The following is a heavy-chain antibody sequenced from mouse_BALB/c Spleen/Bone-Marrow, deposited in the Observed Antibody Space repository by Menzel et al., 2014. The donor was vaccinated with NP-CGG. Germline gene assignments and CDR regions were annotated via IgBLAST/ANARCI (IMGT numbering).Heavy chain of an antibody. CDR3: TRSLYGKYVMDF. CDR1: GYTFTDYE. V-gene: IGHV1-15*01. J-gene: IGHJ4*01. Sequence: VQLQQSGAELVRPGASVALSCKALGYTFTDYEMHWVKQTPVHGLEWIGAIDPETGGTAYNQKFKGKATLTADKSSSTAYMELRRLTSEDSAVYYCTRSLYGKYVMDFWGQGTSVTVSS. D-gene: IGHD2-1*01. CDR2: IDPETGGT.